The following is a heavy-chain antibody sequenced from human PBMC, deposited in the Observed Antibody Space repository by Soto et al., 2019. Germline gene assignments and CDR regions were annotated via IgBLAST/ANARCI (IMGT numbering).Heavy chain of an antibody. CDR3: ARRHFTMIDGAFDI. CDR1: GFTFSSYS. D-gene: IGHD3-22*01. J-gene: IGHJ3*02. Sequence: EVQLVESGGGLVKPGGSLRLSCAASGFTFSSYSMNWVRQAPGKGLEWVSSISSSSTYIYYADSVKGRFTISRDNAKNSLYLQMNSLRAEDTAVYYCARRHFTMIDGAFDIWGQGTMVTVSS. CDR2: ISSSSTYI. V-gene: IGHV3-21*01.